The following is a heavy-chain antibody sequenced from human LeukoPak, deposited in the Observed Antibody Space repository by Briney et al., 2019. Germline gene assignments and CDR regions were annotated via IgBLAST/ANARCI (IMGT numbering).Heavy chain of an antibody. CDR1: GFTFTTYA. Sequence: GGSLRLSCAASGFTFTTYAMSWVRQAPGKGLEWASSVSGSGSHTYYADSVKGRFTISRDNSKNTLDLQMHSLRAEDTALYYCAKEVLGGNYGDYAVDYWGQGTLVTVSS. D-gene: IGHD4-17*01. J-gene: IGHJ4*02. V-gene: IGHV3-23*01. CDR3: AKEVLGGNYGDYAVDY. CDR2: VSGSGSHT.